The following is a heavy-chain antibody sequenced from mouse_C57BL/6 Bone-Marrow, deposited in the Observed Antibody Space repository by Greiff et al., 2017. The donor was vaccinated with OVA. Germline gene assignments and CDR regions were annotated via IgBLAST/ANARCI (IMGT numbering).Heavy chain of an antibody. CDR1: GFNIKDDY. Sequence: EVQVVESGAELVRPGASVKLSCTASGFNIKDDYMHWVKQRPEQGLEWIGWIDPENGDTEYASKFQGKATITADTSSNTAYLQLSSLTSEDTAVYYCTSYDGYYWFAYWGQGTLVTVSA. CDR3: TSYDGYYWFAY. D-gene: IGHD2-3*01. V-gene: IGHV14-4*01. J-gene: IGHJ3*01. CDR2: IDPENGDT.